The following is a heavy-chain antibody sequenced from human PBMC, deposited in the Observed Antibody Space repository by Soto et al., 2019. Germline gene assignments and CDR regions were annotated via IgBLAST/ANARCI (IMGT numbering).Heavy chain of an antibody. J-gene: IGHJ5*02. V-gene: IGHV1-8*01. CDR3: AGGGLQWLAPSRFDP. D-gene: IGHD6-19*01. Sequence: ASVKVSCKASGYTFTSYDINWVLQATGQGLEWMGWMNPNSGNTGYAQKFQGRVTMTRNTSISTAYMELSSLRSEDTAVYYCAGGGLQWLAPSRFDPWGQGTLVTVSS. CDR2: MNPNSGNT. CDR1: GYTFTSYD.